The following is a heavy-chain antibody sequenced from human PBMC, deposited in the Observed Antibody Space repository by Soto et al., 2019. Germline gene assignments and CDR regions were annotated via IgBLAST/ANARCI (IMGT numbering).Heavy chain of an antibody. Sequence: GGSLRLSCAASGFTFSAYGMHWVRQAPGKGLEWVAVIWYDGSNKYYADSVKGRFTISRDNSKNTLYLQMNNLRAEDTAVYYCASDPRRDGYYRFDYWGQGTPVTVSS. D-gene: IGHD1-26*01. V-gene: IGHV3-33*01. J-gene: IGHJ4*02. CDR1: GFTFSAYG. CDR2: IWYDGSNK. CDR3: ASDPRRDGYYRFDY.